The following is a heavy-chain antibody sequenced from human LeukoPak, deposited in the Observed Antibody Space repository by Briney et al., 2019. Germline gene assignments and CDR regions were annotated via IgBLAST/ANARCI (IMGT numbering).Heavy chain of an antibody. V-gene: IGHV4-4*07. Sequence: SETLSLTCTVSGGSISSYYWSWIRQPAGKGLEWIGRIYTSGSTNYNPSLKSRVTMSVDTSKNQFSLKLSSVTAADTAVYYCARSRGTDYGGNSPIYYYYYMDVWGKGTTVTVSS. J-gene: IGHJ6*03. CDR1: GGSISSYY. CDR3: ARSRGTDYGGNSPIYYYYYMDV. CDR2: IYTSGST. D-gene: IGHD4-23*01.